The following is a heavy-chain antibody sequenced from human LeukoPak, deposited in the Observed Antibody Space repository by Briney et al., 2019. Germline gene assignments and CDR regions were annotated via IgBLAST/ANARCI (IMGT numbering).Heavy chain of an antibody. V-gene: IGHV4-61*05. CDR2: IHYTGST. CDR3: AGGGYYGSGNDFRFDP. D-gene: IGHD3-10*01. J-gene: IGHJ5*02. Sequence: TSETLSLTCTVSGGSISSSTYYWGWIRQPPGKGLECIGYIHYTGSTNYNPSLKSRVTISVETSKNQFSLKLKSVTAADTAVYYCAGGGYYGSGNDFRFDPWGQGTLVTVSS. CDR1: GGSISSSTYY.